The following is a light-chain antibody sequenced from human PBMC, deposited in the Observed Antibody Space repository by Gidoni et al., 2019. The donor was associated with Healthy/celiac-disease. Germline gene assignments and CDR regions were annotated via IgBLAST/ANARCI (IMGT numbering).Light chain of an antibody. CDR1: QSVSSN. V-gene: IGKV3-15*01. CDR2: GAS. CDR3: QQYNNWPPIT. J-gene: IGKJ5*01. Sequence: EIMMTKSPATLSVFHGERSTLSCRASQSVSSNLAWYQQKPGQAPRLLIDGASTRATGIPARFSGSGSGTEFTLTISSLQSEDFAVYYCQQYNNWPPITFXQXTRLEIK.